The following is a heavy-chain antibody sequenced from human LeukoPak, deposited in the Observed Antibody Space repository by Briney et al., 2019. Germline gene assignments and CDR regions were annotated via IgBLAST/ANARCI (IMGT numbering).Heavy chain of an antibody. V-gene: IGHV1-46*01. Sequence: ASVKVSCRASGYSLTTYYMHWVRQAPGQGLEWMGIINPSGGSTSYAQKFQGRVTMTRDTSTSTVYMELSSLRSEDTAVYYCARDLRDYVGDYWGQGTLVTVSS. CDR3: ARDLRDYVGDY. D-gene: IGHD4-17*01. CDR1: GYSLTTYY. CDR2: INPSGGST. J-gene: IGHJ4*02.